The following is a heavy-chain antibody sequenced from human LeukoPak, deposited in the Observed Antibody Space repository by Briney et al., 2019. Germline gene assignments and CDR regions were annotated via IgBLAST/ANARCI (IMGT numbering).Heavy chain of an antibody. D-gene: IGHD2-8*02. CDR1: GFTVRATY. J-gene: IGHJ4*02. CDR3: ARNPSSTGV. V-gene: IGHV3-53*01. CDR2: LYSDTEK. Sequence: GGSLRLSCAASGFTVRATYMNWFRQAPGKGLEWVSVLYSDTEKHYADSVKGRFTISRDNSKSTLFLQMNSLRVEDTAVYYCARNPSSTGVWGQGTLVTVSA.